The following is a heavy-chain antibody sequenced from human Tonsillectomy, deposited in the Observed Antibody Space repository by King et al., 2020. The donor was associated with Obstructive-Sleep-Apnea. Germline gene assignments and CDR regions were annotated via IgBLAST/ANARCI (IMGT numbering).Heavy chain of an antibody. CDR3: AKDLTYYYGSGSPFDY. CDR1: GFTFDDYA. CDR2: ICWNSGSI. Sequence: VQLVESGGGLVQPGRSLRLSCAASGFTFDDYAMHWVRQAPGKGLEWVSGICWNSGSIGYADSVKGRFTISRDNAKNSLYLQMNSLRAEDTALYYCAKDLTYYYGSGSPFDYWGQGTLVTVSS. V-gene: IGHV3-9*01. D-gene: IGHD3-10*01. J-gene: IGHJ4*02.